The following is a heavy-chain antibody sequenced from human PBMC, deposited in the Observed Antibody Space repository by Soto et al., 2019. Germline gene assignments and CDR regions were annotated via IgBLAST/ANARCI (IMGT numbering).Heavy chain of an antibody. D-gene: IGHD3-3*02. CDR1: GGSISSADYY. Sequence: QVQLQESGPGLVEPSQTLSLTCTVSGGSISSADYYWSWIRQPPGKGLEWIGYIYYSGSTYYNPSLTSRLTISVDTSKNQFSLKLTSVTAADTAVFYCARVRTSISRPVDYWGQGTFVAVSS. J-gene: IGHJ4*02. CDR3: ARVRTSISRPVDY. CDR2: IYYSGST. V-gene: IGHV4-30-4*01.